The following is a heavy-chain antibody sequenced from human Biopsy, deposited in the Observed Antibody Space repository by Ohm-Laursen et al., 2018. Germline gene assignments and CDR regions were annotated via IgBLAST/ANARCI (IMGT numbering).Heavy chain of an antibody. CDR3: ALQSVAQMKNFDY. CDR2: ISPKSGDT. J-gene: IGHJ4*02. V-gene: IGHV1-2*02. CDR1: GFSFAGYY. Sequence: ASVKVSCKASGFSFAGYYMHWVRQAPGQGLEWMGWISPKSGDTNYAHKFQGNITMTRDTSMSTAYMEMSRLRCDDTAVYYCALQSVAQMKNFDYWGQGTLVTVSS. D-gene: IGHD6-19*01.